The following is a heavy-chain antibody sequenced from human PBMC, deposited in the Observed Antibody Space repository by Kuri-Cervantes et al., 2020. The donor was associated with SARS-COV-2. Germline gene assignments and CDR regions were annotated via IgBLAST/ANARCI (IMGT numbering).Heavy chain of an antibody. CDR2: ISSSGSAI. J-gene: IGHJ3*02. CDR1: GFTFSSYE. CDR3: AKLGGGISAPDI. Sequence: GGSLRLSCAASGFTFSSYEMHWVRQAPGKGLEWVSYISSSGSAIYYADSVKGRFTISRDNSKNTLYLQMNSLRAEDTAVYYCAKLGGGISAPDIWGQGTMVTVSS. V-gene: IGHV3-48*03. D-gene: IGHD3-16*01.